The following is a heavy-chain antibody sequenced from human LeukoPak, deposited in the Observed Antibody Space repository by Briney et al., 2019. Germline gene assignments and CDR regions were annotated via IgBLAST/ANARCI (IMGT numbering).Heavy chain of an antibody. J-gene: IGHJ4*02. Sequence: SETLSLTCTVSGGSISSYYWSWIRQPPGKGLEWIGYIYYSGSTYYNPSLTSRVTISIDTSKNQFSLRLSSVTAADTAVYYCARVRSWNDFDYWGQGTLVTVSS. CDR2: IYYSGST. V-gene: IGHV4-59*01. CDR1: GGSISSYY. D-gene: IGHD1-1*01. CDR3: ARVRSWNDFDY.